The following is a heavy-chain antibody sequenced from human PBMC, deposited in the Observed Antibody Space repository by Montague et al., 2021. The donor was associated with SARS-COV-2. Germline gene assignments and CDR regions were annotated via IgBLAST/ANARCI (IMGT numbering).Heavy chain of an antibody. J-gene: IGHJ6*02. CDR2: LYTSGST. V-gene: IGHV4-4*07. CDR3: ARESGYSSGWSYYYVMDV. D-gene: IGHD6-19*01. Sequence: SETLSLTCTVSGGSISNYYWSWIRQPAGKGLEWIWRLYTSGSTTYNPSLKSGVTMSVDTSKNQFSLNVTSVTAADTAIYYCARESGYSSGWSYYYVMDVWGQGTTVTVS. CDR1: GGSISNYY.